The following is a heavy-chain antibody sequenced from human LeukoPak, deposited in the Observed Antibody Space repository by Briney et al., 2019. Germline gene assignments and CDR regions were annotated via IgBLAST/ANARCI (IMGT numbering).Heavy chain of an antibody. D-gene: IGHD3-9*01. CDR3: ARGRRYGHDTEDLYFFDY. Sequence: GGSLRLFCAASGFTFSNYPIQWVRQTPGKGLEWVAVISYDGSNKYYADSVRGRFTISRESSKNTLFLQMDSLRAEDAALYYCARGRRYGHDTEDLYFFDYWGQGTLVTVSS. V-gene: IGHV3-30*04. CDR2: ISYDGSNK. J-gene: IGHJ4*02. CDR1: GFTFSNYP.